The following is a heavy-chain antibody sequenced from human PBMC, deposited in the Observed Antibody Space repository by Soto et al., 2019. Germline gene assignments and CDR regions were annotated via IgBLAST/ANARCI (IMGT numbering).Heavy chain of an antibody. J-gene: IGHJ6*02. V-gene: IGHV1-69*13. Sequence: SVKVSCKASGGTFSSYAISWVRQAPGQGLEWMGGIIPIFGTANYAQKFQGRVTITADESTSTAYMELSSLRSEDTAVYYCARDRRVVVPAAIKGYYYYYGMDVWGQGTTVTVSS. CDR2: IIPIFGTA. CDR1: GGTFSSYA. D-gene: IGHD2-2*01. CDR3: ARDRRVVVPAAIKGYYYYYGMDV.